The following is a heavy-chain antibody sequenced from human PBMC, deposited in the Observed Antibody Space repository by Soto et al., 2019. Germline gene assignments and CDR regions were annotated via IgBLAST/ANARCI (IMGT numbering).Heavy chain of an antibody. CDR3: AKPRYSSGWYGDFDY. CDR2: IRGSGDST. V-gene: IGHV3-23*01. Sequence: PGGSLRLSCAASGFTFSSYAMSRVRQAPGKGLEWVSAIRGSGDSTYYADSVKGRFTISRDNSKNMLYLQMNSLRAGDTAVYYCAKPRYSSGWYGDFDYWGQGMLVTVSS. J-gene: IGHJ4*02. CDR1: GFTFSSYA. D-gene: IGHD6-19*01.